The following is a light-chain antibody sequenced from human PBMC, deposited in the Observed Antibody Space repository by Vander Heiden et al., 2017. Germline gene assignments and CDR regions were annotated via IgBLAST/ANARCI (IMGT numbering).Light chain of an antibody. V-gene: IGLV3-25*03. CDR2: KDS. Sequence: SYEPTQPPSVSVSPGQTARITCSGDALPNQYAFWYQQKPGQAPVLVMYKDSERSSGIPDRFSGSSSGTTVTLTISGVQAEDEADYYCQSADSSGADVVFGGGTKLNVL. J-gene: IGLJ2*01. CDR3: QSADSSGADVV. CDR1: ALPNQY.